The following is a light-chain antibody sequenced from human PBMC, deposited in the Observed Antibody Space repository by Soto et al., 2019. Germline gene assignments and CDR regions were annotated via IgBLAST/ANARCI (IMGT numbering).Light chain of an antibody. Sequence: QSALTQPRSVSGSPGQSVTISCTGTSSDVGGYNYVSWYQQHPGKAPKLMISVVSKRPSGVPDRFSGSKSGNTASLTISGLQAEDEADYYCCSYAGSYTFVVFGGGTQLTVL. J-gene: IGLJ2*01. CDR1: SSDVGGYNY. V-gene: IGLV2-11*01. CDR3: CSYAGSYTFVV. CDR2: VVS.